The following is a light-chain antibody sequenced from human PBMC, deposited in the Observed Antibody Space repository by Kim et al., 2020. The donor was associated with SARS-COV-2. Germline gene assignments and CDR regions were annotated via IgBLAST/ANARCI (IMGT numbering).Light chain of an antibody. Sequence: ASHEYRVTITCRASQDISNSLAWYQQLPGKATKFLMCGASTLESGVPSRFSGRGSGTEFTLIISSLQAEDLVVYYCQQYSSYPLTFGQGTKVDIK. V-gene: IGKV1-8*01. J-gene: IGKJ1*01. CDR1: QDISNS. CDR2: GAS. CDR3: QQYSSYPLT.